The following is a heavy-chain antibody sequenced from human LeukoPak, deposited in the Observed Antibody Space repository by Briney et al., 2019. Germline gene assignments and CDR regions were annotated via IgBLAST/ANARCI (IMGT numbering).Heavy chain of an antibody. D-gene: IGHD3-10*01. Sequence: GGSLRLSCAASRFTFSSYGMHWVRQAPGKGLEWVAVISYDGSNKYYADSVKGRFTISRDNSKNTLYLQMSSLRAEDTAVYYCAKDYDGSGSYYFDYWGQGTLVTVSS. CDR3: AKDYDGSGSYYFDY. J-gene: IGHJ4*02. CDR1: RFTFSSYG. CDR2: ISYDGSNK. V-gene: IGHV3-30*18.